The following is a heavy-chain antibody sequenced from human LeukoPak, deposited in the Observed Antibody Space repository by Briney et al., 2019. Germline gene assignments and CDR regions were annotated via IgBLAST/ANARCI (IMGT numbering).Heavy chain of an antibody. V-gene: IGHV4-39*01. CDR3: ARSSGWSNYYFYGMDV. CDR2: IYYNGST. J-gene: IGHJ6*02. D-gene: IGHD6-19*01. Sequence: PSETLSLTCTVSGGSISSSSYYWGWIRQPPGKGLEWIGSIYYNGSTNYNPSLKSRVTISVDTSKKQFSLKLSSVTAADTAVYYCARSSGWSNYYFYGMDVWGQGTTVTASS. CDR1: GGSISSSSYY.